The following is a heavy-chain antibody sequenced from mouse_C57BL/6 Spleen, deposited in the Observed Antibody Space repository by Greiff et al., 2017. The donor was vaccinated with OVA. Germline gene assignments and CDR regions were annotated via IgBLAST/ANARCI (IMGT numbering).Heavy chain of an antibody. CDR3: TRDGGSSHSYWYFDV. Sequence: EVKLMESGEGLVKPGGSLKLSCAASGFTFSSYAMSWVRQTPEKRLEWVAYISSGGDYIYYADTVKGRFTISRDNARNTLYLQMSSLKSEDTAMYYCTRDGGSSHSYWYFDVWGTGTTVTVSS. CDR2: ISSGGDYI. CDR1: GFTFSSYA. D-gene: IGHD1-1*01. V-gene: IGHV5-9-1*02. J-gene: IGHJ1*03.